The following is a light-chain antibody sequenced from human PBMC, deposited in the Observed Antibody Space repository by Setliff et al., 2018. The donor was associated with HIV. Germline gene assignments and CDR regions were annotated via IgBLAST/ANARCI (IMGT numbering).Light chain of an antibody. CDR3: CSYAGSYTVL. Sequence: QSALTQPRSVSGSPGQSVTMSCTGTSSDVGGYNYVSWYQQHPGKAPKLMIYDVSKRPSGVPGRFSGSKSGNTAFLTISGLQGEDEADYYCCSYAGSYTVLFGGGTKVTVL. CDR1: SSDVGGYNY. V-gene: IGLV2-11*01. CDR2: DVS. J-gene: IGLJ2*01.